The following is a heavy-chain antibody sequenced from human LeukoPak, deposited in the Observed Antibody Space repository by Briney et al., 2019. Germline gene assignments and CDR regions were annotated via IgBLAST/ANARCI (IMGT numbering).Heavy chain of an antibody. V-gene: IGHV1-24*01. Sequence: ASVKVSCKVSGYTLTELSMHWVRQAPGKGLEWMGGFDPEDGETIYAQKFQGRVTMTEDTSTDTAYMELSSLRSEGTAVYYCATDKGVTGTSLLPNYYYYYGMDVWGQGTTVTVSS. J-gene: IGHJ6*02. CDR2: FDPEDGET. CDR1: GYTLTELS. CDR3: ATDKGVTGTSLLPNYYYYYGMDV. D-gene: IGHD1-7*01.